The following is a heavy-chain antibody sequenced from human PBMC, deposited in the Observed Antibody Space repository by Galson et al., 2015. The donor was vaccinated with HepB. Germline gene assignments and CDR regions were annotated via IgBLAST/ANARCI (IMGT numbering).Heavy chain of an antibody. D-gene: IGHD2-15*01. CDR3: AKPSHCRGGSCYSGNYYYYGMDV. J-gene: IGHJ6*02. V-gene: IGHV3-23*01. CDR2: ISGSGGST. Sequence: SLRLSCAASGFTFSSYAMSWVRQAPGKGLEWVSAISGSGGSTYYADSVKGRFTISRDNSKNTLYLQMNSLRAEDTAVYYCAKPSHCRGGSCYSGNYYYYGMDVWGQGTTVTVSS. CDR1: GFTFSSYA.